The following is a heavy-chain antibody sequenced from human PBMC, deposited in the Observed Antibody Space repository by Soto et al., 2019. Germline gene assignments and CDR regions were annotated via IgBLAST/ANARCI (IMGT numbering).Heavy chain of an antibody. V-gene: IGHV1-3*05. CDR2: INAGNGNT. J-gene: IGHJ6*02. CDR3: ARDPGYSSSWYYYYYGMDV. CDR1: GYTFTSYA. Sequence: QVQLVQSGAEEKKPGASVKVSCKASGYTFTSYAMHWVRQAPGQRLEWMGWINAGNGNTKYSQKFQGRVTITRDTSASTAYMELSSLRSEDTAVYYCARDPGYSSSWYYYYYGMDVWGQGTTVTVSS. D-gene: IGHD6-13*01.